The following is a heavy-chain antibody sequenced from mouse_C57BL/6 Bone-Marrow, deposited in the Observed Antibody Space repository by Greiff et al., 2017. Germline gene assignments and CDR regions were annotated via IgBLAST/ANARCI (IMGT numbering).Heavy chain of an antibody. D-gene: IGHD2-5*01. Sequence: VQLQQPGAELVKPGASVKLSCKASGYTFTSYWMHWVKQRPGRGLEWIGRIDPNSGGTKYNEKFKSKATLTVDKPSSTAYMQLSSLTSEDSAVYYGAREDMGYSNYWYFDVWGTGTTVTVSS. CDR2: IDPNSGGT. CDR3: AREDMGYSNYWYFDV. J-gene: IGHJ1*03. V-gene: IGHV1-72*01. CDR1: GYTFTSYW.